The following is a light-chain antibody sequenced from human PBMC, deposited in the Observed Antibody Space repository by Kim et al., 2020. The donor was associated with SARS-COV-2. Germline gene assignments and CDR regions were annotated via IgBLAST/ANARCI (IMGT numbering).Light chain of an antibody. CDR2: VGTGGIVG. CDR1: SGYSDYT. Sequence: LVLTQPPSASASLGASVTLTCTLSSGYSDYTVDWYQQRPGKGPRFVMRVGTGGIVGSKGDGIPDRFSVLGSGLNRYLTIKNIQEEDESDYHCGADHGSGSNFVYVFGTGTKVTVL. CDR3: GADHGSGSNFVYV. V-gene: IGLV9-49*01. J-gene: IGLJ1*01.